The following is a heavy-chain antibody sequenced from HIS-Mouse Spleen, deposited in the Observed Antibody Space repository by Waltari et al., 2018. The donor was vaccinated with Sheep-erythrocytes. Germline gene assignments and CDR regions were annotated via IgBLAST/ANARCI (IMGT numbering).Heavy chain of an antibody. CDR2: ISYDGSNK. D-gene: IGHD4-4*01. J-gene: IGHJ4*02. V-gene: IGHV3-30*18. Sequence: QVQLVESGGGVVQPGRSLRLSCAASGFTFSSYGMHWVRQAPGKGLEWVAGISYDGSNKYYADAVKGRFTISRDKSKNTRYLQMNSLRAEDTAVYYCAKREGYSNYYFDYWGQGTLVTVSS. CDR3: AKREGYSNYYFDY. CDR1: GFTFSSYG.